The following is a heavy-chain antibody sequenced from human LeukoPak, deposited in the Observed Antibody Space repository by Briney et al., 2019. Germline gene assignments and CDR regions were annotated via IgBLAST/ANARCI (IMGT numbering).Heavy chain of an antibody. CDR3: ARDVVEAVAGRYYYGMDV. J-gene: IGHJ6*02. Sequence: GASVKVSCKASGYTFTRYAMNWVRQAPGQGLEWMGWINTNTGNPTYAQGFTGRFVFSLDTSVSTAYLQISSLKAEDTAVYYCARDVVEAVAGRYYYGMDVWGQGTTVTVSS. D-gene: IGHD6-19*01. V-gene: IGHV7-4-1*02. CDR1: GYTFTRYA. CDR2: INTNTGNP.